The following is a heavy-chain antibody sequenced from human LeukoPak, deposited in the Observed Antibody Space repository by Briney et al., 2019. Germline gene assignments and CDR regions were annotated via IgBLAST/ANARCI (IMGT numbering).Heavy chain of an antibody. CDR2: ISSSSAYI. CDR1: GFTFSSYS. CDR3: ARSSGYYFDY. D-gene: IGHD3-22*01. J-gene: IGHJ4*02. V-gene: IGHV3-21*01. Sequence: PGWSLRLSCAASGFTFSSYSMNWVRQAPGKGLDWVSFISSSSAYIYYADSVKGRFTISRDNAKNSLYLQMNSLRAEDTAVYYCARSSGYYFDYWGQGTLVTVSS.